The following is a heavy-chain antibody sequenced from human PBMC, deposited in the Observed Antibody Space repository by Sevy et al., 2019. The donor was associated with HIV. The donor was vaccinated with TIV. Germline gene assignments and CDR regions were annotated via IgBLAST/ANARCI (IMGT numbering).Heavy chain of an antibody. CDR3: ARDQGIAVAGLSDAFDI. D-gene: IGHD6-19*01. CDR2: ISYDGSNK. J-gene: IGHJ3*02. CDR1: GFTFSSYP. Sequence: GGSLRLSCAASGFTFSSYPMHWVRQAPGKGLEWVAVISYDGSNKYYANSVKGRFTISRDNSKNTLYLQMNSLRAEDTAVYYCARDQGIAVAGLSDAFDIWGQGTMVTVSS. V-gene: IGHV3-30-3*01.